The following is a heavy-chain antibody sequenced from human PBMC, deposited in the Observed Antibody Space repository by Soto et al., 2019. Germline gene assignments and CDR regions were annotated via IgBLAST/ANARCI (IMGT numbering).Heavy chain of an antibody. V-gene: IGHV3-33*01. CDR3: ARGGWGAAAGTGWFDP. D-gene: IGHD6-13*01. Sequence: GGSLRLSCAASGFTFSSYGMHWVRQAPGKGLEWVAVIWYDGSNKYYADSVKGRFTISRDNSKNTLYLQMNSLRAEDTAVYYCARGGWGAAAGTGWFDPWGQGTLVTVSS. CDR2: IWYDGSNK. CDR1: GFTFSSYG. J-gene: IGHJ5*02.